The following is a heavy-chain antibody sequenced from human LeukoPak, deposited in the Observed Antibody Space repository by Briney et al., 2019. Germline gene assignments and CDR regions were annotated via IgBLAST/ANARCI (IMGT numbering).Heavy chain of an antibody. D-gene: IGHD6-19*01. CDR1: GFTFSSYG. CDR2: IWYDGSNK. V-gene: IGHV3-33*06. Sequence: GGSLRLSCAASGFTFSSYGMHWVRQAPGKGLEWVAVIWYDGSNKYYADSVKGRFTISRDNSKNTLYLQMNSLRAEDTAVYYCAKETREWLVPGNYWGQGTLVTVSS. J-gene: IGHJ4*02. CDR3: AKETREWLVPGNY.